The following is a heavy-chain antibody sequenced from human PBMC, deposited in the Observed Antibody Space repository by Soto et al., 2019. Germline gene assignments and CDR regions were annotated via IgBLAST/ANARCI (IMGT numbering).Heavy chain of an antibody. CDR1: GGSIASPNW. CDR3: ASLSGTTFAFDY. V-gene: IGHV4-4*02. D-gene: IGHD1-1*01. Sequence: SETLSLTCAVSGGSIASPNWRSWVRQSPGKGLGWIGEIYHSGSTNYNPSLKSRLTISVDKSRNQFYLRLNSVTAADTAVYYCASLSGTTFAFDYWGRGTLVTVSS. J-gene: IGHJ4*02. CDR2: IYHSGST.